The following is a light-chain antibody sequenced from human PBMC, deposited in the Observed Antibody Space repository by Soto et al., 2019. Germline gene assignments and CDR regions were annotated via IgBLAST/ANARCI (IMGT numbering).Light chain of an antibody. V-gene: IGKV1-9*01. CDR1: QDIITH. J-gene: IGKJ4*01. CDR2: SVS. CDR3: QQLNSYPRT. Sequence: IQLTQSPSSLSASVGDRVTITCRASQDIITHLVWYQQKAGEAPKLLLYSVSTLQSGVPSRFSGSGSGTDFTLTISSLQPEDFATYYCQQLNSYPRTFGGGTKVEIK.